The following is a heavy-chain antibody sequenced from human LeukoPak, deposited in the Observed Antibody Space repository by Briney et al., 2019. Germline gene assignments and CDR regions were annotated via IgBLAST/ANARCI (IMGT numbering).Heavy chain of an antibody. D-gene: IGHD5-24*01. Sequence: GGSLRLSCAASGFIFSNYWMNWVRQAPGKGLEWVAIIKGDGSQTNYLDSVRGRFTISRDNSKNLLYLQMNSLRAEDTAIYYCAKDRGWLQFDYWGQGDLVTVSS. CDR1: GFIFSNYW. CDR2: IKGDGSQT. CDR3: AKDRGWLQFDY. V-gene: IGHV3-7*01. J-gene: IGHJ4*02.